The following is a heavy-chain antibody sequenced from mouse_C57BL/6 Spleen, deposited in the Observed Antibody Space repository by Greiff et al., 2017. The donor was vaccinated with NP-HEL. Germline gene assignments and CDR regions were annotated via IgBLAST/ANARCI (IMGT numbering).Heavy chain of an antibody. J-gene: IGHJ2*01. Sequence: VKLVESGAELARPGASVKMSCKASGYTFTSYTMHWVKQRPGQGLEWIGYINPSSGYTKYNQKFKDKATLTADKSSSTAYMQLSSLTSEDSAVYYCARRTNGNYVLYFDYWGQGTTLTVSS. V-gene: IGHV1-4*01. D-gene: IGHD2-1*01. CDR2: INPSSGYT. CDR1: GYTFTSYT. CDR3: ARRTNGNYVLYFDY.